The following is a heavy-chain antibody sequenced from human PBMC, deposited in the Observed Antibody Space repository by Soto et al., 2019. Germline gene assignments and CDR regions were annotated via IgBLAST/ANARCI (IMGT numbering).Heavy chain of an antibody. V-gene: IGHV1-8*01. CDR2: MNPNSGNT. CDR3: ARAPIFGAPDDY. J-gene: IGHJ4*02. D-gene: IGHD3-3*01. CDR1: GYTFTSYD. Sequence: ASVKVSCKASGYTFTSYDINWVRQATGQWLEWMGWMNPNSGNTGYAQKFQGRVTMTRNTSISTAYMELSSLRSDDTAVYYCARAPIFGAPDDYWGQGTLVTVSS.